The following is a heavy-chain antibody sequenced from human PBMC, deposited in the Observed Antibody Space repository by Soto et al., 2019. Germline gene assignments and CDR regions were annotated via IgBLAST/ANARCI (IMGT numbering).Heavy chain of an antibody. CDR2: ISGSGGST. D-gene: IGHD1-26*01. J-gene: IGHJ5*02. CDR3: AKGLPYRGTSFHP. CDR1: GFTFSNYA. V-gene: IGHV3-23*01. Sequence: GSLRLSCSASGFTFSNYAMSWVRQIPGKGLEWVSAISGSGGSTYYEDSVKGRFTISRANSQSTLYLQINSLRVDDTPVYYCAKGLPYRGTSFHPWGQGTLVTVSS.